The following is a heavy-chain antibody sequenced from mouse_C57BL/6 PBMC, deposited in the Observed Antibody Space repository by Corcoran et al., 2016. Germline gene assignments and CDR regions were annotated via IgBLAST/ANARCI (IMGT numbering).Heavy chain of an antibody. Sequence: EVQLQQSGPELVKPGASVKLSCKASGYTFTDYYMNWVKQSHGKSLEWIGDINPNNGGTSYNQKFKGKATLTVYKSSSTAYMELRSLTSEDSAVYDCARSHYGSSLDYGGQGITLTVSS. D-gene: IGHD1-1*01. J-gene: IGHJ2*01. CDR3: ARSHYGSSLDY. CDR1: GYTFTDYY. CDR2: INPNNGGT. V-gene: IGHV1-26*01.